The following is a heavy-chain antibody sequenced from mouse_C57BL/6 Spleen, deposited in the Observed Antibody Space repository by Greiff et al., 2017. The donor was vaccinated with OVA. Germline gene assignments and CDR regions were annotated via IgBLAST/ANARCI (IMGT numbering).Heavy chain of an antibody. Sequence: VQLQQSGAELVKPGASVKLSCKASGYTFTSYWMHWVKQRPGQGLEWIGMIHPNSGSTNYNEKFKSKATLTVDKSSSTAYMQLSSLTSEDSAVYYCAIHYDYDVLDYWYFDVWGTGTTVTVSS. CDR1: GYTFTSYW. CDR2: IHPNSGST. V-gene: IGHV1-64*01. J-gene: IGHJ1*03. D-gene: IGHD2-4*01. CDR3: AIHYDYDVLDYWYFDV.